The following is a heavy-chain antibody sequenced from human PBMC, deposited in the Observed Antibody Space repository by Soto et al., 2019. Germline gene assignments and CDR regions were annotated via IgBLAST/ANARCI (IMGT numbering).Heavy chain of an antibody. J-gene: IGHJ6*02. CDR1: GFAFTNAW. D-gene: IGHD1-26*01. V-gene: IGHV3-15*07. Sequence: HGGSLRLSCAPSGFAFTNAWINWVRQAPWKGLEWVGRIKSKTDGGTTDYAAPVKGRLTISREDSKNTLYLQMNSLKTEDSAGYYCTTVPKTQYSGSFYVYYYGMDGWCQGTTVTVSS. CDR3: TTVPKTQYSGSFYVYYYGMDG. CDR2: IKSKTDGGTT.